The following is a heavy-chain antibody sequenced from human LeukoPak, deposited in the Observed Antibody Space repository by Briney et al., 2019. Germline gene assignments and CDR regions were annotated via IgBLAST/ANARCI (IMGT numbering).Heavy chain of an antibody. CDR1: GYTFTGYY. CDR3: ARAFFDSSPALGY. V-gene: IGHV1-2*02. D-gene: IGHD3-22*01. CDR2: INPNSGGT. Sequence: GASVTVSCTASGYTFTGYYMHWVRQAPGQGLEWMGWINPNSGGTNYAQKFQGRVTMTRDTSISTAYMELSRLRSDDTAVYYCARAFFDSSPALGYWGQGTLVTVSS. J-gene: IGHJ4*02.